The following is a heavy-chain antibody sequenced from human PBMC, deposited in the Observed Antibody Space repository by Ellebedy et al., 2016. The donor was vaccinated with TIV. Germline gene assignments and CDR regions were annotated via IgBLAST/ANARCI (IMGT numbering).Heavy chain of an antibody. V-gene: IGHV3-23*01. J-gene: IGHJ4*02. Sequence: PGGSLRLSCAASGFTFSSYAMNWVRQAPGKGLEWVSAFSGSGDTTYYADSVKGRFTISRDNSKNTLYMQMNSLRAEDTAVYYCARDKNTGYIDYWGQGALVTVSS. CDR2: FSGSGDTT. D-gene: IGHD2-8*02. CDR1: GFTFSSYA. CDR3: ARDKNTGYIDY.